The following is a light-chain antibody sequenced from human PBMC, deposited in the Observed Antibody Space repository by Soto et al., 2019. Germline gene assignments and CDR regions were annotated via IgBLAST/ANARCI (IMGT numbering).Light chain of an antibody. Sequence: IVMTQSPATLSVSPWERATLSCRASQSISSNLAWYQQKPGQAPRLLMFRTSSRATGFPARFSGSGSGTDFTLTISSLQSEDFAVYYCQQYGSSGTFGQGTKVDIK. V-gene: IGKV3-15*01. CDR3: QQYGSSGT. J-gene: IGKJ1*01. CDR2: RTS. CDR1: QSISSN.